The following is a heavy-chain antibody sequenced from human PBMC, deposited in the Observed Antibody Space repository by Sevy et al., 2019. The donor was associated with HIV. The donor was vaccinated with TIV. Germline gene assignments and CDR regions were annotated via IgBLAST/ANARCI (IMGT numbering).Heavy chain of an antibody. CDR3: TSHRVDTAMVNPDY. CDR1: GFTFSNAW. CDR2: IKSKTDGGTT. Sequence: GGSLRLSCAASGFTFSNAWMSRVRQAPRKGLEWVGRIKSKTDGGTTDYAAPVKGRFTISRDDSKNTLYLQMNSLKTEDTAVYYCTSHRVDTAMVNPDYWGQGTLVTVSS. J-gene: IGHJ4*02. V-gene: IGHV3-15*01. D-gene: IGHD5-18*01.